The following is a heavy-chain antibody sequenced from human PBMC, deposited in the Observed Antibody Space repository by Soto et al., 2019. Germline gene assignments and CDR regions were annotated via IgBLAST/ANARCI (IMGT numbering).Heavy chain of an antibody. J-gene: IGHJ6*03. D-gene: IGHD2-2*01. Sequence: EGQLVESGGGLVKPGGSLRLSCAASGFTFKNAWMSWVRQAPGKGLEWVGRIKSEIDGGTTDFAAPVKGRFTISTDDSKTTLFLQMSSLKSEDTAVYYCTTVLPAATDYYYYYMDVWGKGTTVTVSS. CDR2: IKSEIDGGTT. CDR3: TTVLPAATDYYYYYMDV. CDR1: GFTFKNAW. V-gene: IGHV3-15*01.